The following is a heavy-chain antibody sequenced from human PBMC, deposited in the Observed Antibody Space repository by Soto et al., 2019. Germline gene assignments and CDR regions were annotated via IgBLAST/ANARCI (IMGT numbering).Heavy chain of an antibody. Sequence: QVQLVQSGAEVKKPGSSVKVSCKASGGTFSSYTISWVRQAPGQGLEWMGRIIPILGIANYAQKFQGRVTITAYIATSTAYMELSSLRSEDTAVYYCATQGGGSGSYYPYYYYYGMDGWGQGTTVTV. D-gene: IGHD3-10*01. CDR2: IIPILGIA. V-gene: IGHV1-69*02. CDR3: ATQGGGSGSYYPYYYYYGMDG. J-gene: IGHJ6*02. CDR1: GGTFSSYT.